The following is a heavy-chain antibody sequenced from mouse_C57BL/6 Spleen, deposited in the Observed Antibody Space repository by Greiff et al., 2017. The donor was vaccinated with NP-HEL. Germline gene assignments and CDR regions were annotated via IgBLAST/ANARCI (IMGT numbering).Heavy chain of an antibody. V-gene: IGHV14-4*01. CDR1: GFNIKDDY. CDR3: TTGFGGSRPLYYAMDY. D-gene: IGHD1-1*01. Sequence: VQLQQSGAELVRPGASVKLSCTASGFNIKDDYMHWVKQRPEQGLEWIGWIDPENGDTEYASKFQGKATITADTSSNTAYLQLSSLTSEDTAVYYCTTGFGGSRPLYYAMDYWGQGTSVTVSS. CDR2: IDPENGDT. J-gene: IGHJ4*01.